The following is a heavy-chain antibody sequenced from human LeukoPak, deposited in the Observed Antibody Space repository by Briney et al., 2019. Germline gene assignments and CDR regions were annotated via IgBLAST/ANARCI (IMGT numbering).Heavy chain of an antibody. J-gene: IGHJ4*02. CDR1: GFIFNNYG. D-gene: IGHD5-24*01. V-gene: IGHV3-74*01. CDR2: ISSDGSTT. Sequence: PGGSLRLSCAASGFIFNNYGMHWVRQAPGKGLVWVSRISSDGSTTSYADSVKGRFTISRDNARNSLSLQMNSLRSEDTAVYYCATYKNQPHTQFFDFWGQGALVTVSA. CDR3: ATYKNQPHTQFFDF.